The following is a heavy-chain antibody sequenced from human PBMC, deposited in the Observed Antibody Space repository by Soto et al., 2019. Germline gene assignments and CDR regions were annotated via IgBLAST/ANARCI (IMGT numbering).Heavy chain of an antibody. Sequence: GGSLRLSCAASGFTFSMYWMHWVRQVPGKGPEWVSRINDDGISTNYADSVKGRFTISRDNAKNTLYLQMNALRVEDTAVYYCTRGPRSTSTGTGAFWGQGALVTVSS. CDR1: GFTFSMYW. D-gene: IGHD1-1*01. V-gene: IGHV3-74*01. CDR3: TRGPRSTSTGTGAF. CDR2: INDDGIST. J-gene: IGHJ4*02.